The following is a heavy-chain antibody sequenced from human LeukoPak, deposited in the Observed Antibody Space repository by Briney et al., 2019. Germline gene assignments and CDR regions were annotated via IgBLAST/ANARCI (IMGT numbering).Heavy chain of an antibody. CDR2: IKSDGSST. CDR3: AKDLLQTFFFDSSGYYSDAFGM. J-gene: IGHJ3*02. CDR1: GFTFSDYW. D-gene: IGHD3-22*01. V-gene: IGHV3-74*01. Sequence: GGSLRLSCAASGFTFSDYWMHWVRHAPGKGLVWVSRIKSDGSSTTYADSVKGRFTISRDNAKNTLYLHMNTLRAEDTAVYYCAKDLLQTFFFDSSGYYSDAFGMWGQGTMVTISP.